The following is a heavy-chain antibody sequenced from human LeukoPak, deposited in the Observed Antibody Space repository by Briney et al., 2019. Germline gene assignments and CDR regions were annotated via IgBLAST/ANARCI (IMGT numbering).Heavy chain of an antibody. D-gene: IGHD3-10*01. CDR2: INTNAGNP. J-gene: IGHJ6*02. CDR1: GYTFTSYA. Sequence: ASVKVSCTASGYTFTSYAMNWVRQAPGQGLEWMGWINTNAGNPTYAQGFTGRFVFSLDTSVSTAYLQISSLKAEDTAVYYCARPGVRYYYYGMDVWGQGTTVTVSS. CDR3: ARPGVRYYYYGMDV. V-gene: IGHV7-4-1*02.